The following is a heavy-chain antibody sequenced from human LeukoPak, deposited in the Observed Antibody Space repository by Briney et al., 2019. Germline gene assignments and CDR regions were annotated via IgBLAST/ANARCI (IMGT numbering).Heavy chain of an antibody. D-gene: IGHD3-22*01. V-gene: IGHV4-30-4*01. CDR2: TYYSGST. CDR3: ARPYYYDSRIDP. CDR1: GGSISSGDYY. Sequence: SETLSLTCTVSGGSISSGDYYWSWVRQPPGKGLEWIGYTYYSGSTYYNPSLKSRVTISVDTSKNQFSLKLTSVTAADTAVYCCARPYYYDSRIDPWGQGTLVTVSS. J-gene: IGHJ5*02.